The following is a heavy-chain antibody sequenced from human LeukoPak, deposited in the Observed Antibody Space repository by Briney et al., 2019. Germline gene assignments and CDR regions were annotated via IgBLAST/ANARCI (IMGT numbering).Heavy chain of an antibody. D-gene: IGHD3-3*01. J-gene: IGHJ4*02. Sequence: GGSLRLSCAVSGFTFSSYSMNWVRQAPGKGLGWVSYVSSSSSTIYYADSVNGRFTISRDNAKNSLYLQMNSLRAEDTAVYYCARDIETYYDFWSGYSDPPYFDYSRQGTLVTVSS. V-gene: IGHV3-48*01. CDR2: VSSSSSTI. CDR1: GFTFSSYS. CDR3: ARDIETYYDFWSGYSDPPYFDY.